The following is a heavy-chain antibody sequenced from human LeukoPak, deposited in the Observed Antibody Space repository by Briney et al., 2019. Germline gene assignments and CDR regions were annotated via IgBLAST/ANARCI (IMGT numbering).Heavy chain of an antibody. CDR3: ARQSTVTTFAFDI. J-gene: IGHJ3*02. D-gene: IGHD4-17*01. V-gene: IGHV4-34*01. CDR1: GGSFSGYY. CDR2: INHSGST. Sequence: PSETLSLTCAVYGGSFSGYYWSWIRQPPGKGLEWIGEINHSGSTNYNPSPKSRVIISVDTSKNQFSLKLSSVTAADTAVYYCARQSTVTTFAFDIWGQGTMVTVSS.